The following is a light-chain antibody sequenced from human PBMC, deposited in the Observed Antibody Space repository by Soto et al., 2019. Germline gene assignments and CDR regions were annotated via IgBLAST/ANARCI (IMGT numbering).Light chain of an antibody. V-gene: IGKV3-20*01. J-gene: IGKJ1*01. CDR1: QSVNGNY. CDR3: QQYGSSPPTWT. Sequence: EIVLTQSPGTLSLSPGERATLSCRASQSVNGNYLAWYQQKPGQAPRLLIYGASSRATGIPDRFSGSGSGTDFTLTISRLEPEDFAVYYCQQYGSSPPTWTFGQGTKVDI. CDR2: GAS.